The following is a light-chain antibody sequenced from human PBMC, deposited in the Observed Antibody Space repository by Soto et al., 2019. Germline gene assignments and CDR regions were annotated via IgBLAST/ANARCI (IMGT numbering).Light chain of an antibody. V-gene: IGLV1-40*01. CDR1: SSNNGAGYN. CDR3: QSYDSSLSGVV. Sequence: QSVLTQPPSVSGAPGQRVTISCTGSSSNNGAGYNVHWYQQLPGTAPKLLIYANSNRPSGVPDRFSGSKSGTSASLAITGLQAEDEADYYCQSYDSSLSGVVFGGGTKLTVL. CDR2: ANS. J-gene: IGLJ2*01.